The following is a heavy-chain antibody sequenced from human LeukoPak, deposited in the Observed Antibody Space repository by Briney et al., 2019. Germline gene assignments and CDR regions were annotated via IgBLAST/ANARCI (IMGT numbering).Heavy chain of an antibody. D-gene: IGHD3-22*01. CDR1: GFTFSSYG. V-gene: IGHV3-30*03. J-gene: IGHJ4*02. CDR2: ISYDGSNK. CDR3: ASPDYYDSSGYY. Sequence: GGSLRLSCAASGFTFSSYGMHWVRQAPGKGLEWVAVISYDGSNKYYADSAKGRFTISRDNSKNTLYLQMNSLRAEDTAVYYCASPDYYDSSGYYWGQGTLVTVSS.